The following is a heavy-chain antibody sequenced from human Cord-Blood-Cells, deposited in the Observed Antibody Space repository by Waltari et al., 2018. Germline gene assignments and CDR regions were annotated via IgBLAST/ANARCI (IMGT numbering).Heavy chain of an antibody. V-gene: IGHV1-8*03. J-gene: IGHJ3*02. D-gene: IGHD4-17*01. CDR3: ARGQNGDYSSDAFDI. Sequence: QVQLVQSGAAVKKPGASVKVSCKASGYTFTSYDIHWVRQTPGQGLEWMGWMNPNSGNTGYAQKFQGRVTITRNTSISTAYMELSSLRSEDTAVYYCARGQNGDYSSDAFDIWGQGTMVTVSS. CDR1: GYTFTSYD. CDR2: MNPNSGNT.